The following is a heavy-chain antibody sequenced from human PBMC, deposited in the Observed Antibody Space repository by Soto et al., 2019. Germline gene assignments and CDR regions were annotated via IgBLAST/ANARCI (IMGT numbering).Heavy chain of an antibody. D-gene: IGHD5-12*01. CDR3: ASCPRVIVAAKGTLDY. V-gene: IGHV1-18*04. CDR2: ISASTGNT. J-gene: IGHJ4*02. Sequence: QAQLVQSGAEVKKPGASLMVSCKASGYTFTSYGINWVRQAPGQGLEWMGWISASTGNTNYAERVQGRVILTTDITTSTAYMELRSLTSNDTAVYYCASCPRVIVAAKGTLDYWGQGTPVTVSS. CDR1: GYTFTSYG.